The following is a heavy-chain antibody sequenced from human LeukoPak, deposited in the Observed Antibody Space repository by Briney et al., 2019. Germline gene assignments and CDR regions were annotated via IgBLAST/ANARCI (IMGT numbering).Heavy chain of an antibody. CDR1: GFTVSSNY. D-gene: IGHD7-27*01. J-gene: IGHJ4*02. CDR2: IYSGGST. V-gene: IGHV3-53*01. Sequence: PGGSLRLSCAVSGFTVSSNYMSWVRQAPGKGLEWVSIIYSGGSTYYADSVKGRFTISRDNSKNTLYLQMNSLRAEDTAVYYCAREAPLSTGGGNYWGQGTLVTVSS. CDR3: AREAPLSTGGGNY.